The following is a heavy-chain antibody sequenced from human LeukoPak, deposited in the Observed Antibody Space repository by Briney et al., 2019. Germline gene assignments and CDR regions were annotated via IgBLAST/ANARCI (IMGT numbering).Heavy chain of an antibody. J-gene: IGHJ5*02. Sequence: GGSLKISCKGSGYSFTSYWIGWVRQMPGKGLEWMGIIYPGDSDTRYSPSFQGQVTISADKSISTAYLQWSSLKASDTAMYYCARGPSCSTSCYVFHWFDPWGQGTLVTVSS. V-gene: IGHV5-51*01. CDR3: ARGPSCSTSCYVFHWFDP. CDR2: IYPGDSDT. CDR1: GYSFTSYW. D-gene: IGHD2-2*01.